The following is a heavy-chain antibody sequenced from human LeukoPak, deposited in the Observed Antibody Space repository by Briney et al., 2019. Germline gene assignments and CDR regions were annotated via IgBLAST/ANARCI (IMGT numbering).Heavy chain of an antibody. D-gene: IGHD2-15*01. J-gene: IGHJ4*02. CDR1: GYTFTGYY. CDR2: INPNSGGT. CDR3: AKIPYCSGGSCYGKAPFDY. V-gene: IGHV1-2*02. Sequence: GASVKVSCKASGYTFTGYYMHWVRQAPGQGLEWMGWINPNSGGTNYAQKFQGRVTMTRDTSISTAYMELSRLRSDDTVVYYCAKIPYCSGGSCYGKAPFDYWGQGTLVTVSS.